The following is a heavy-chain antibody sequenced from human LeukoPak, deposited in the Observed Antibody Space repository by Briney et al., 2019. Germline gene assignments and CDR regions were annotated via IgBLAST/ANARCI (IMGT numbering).Heavy chain of an antibody. CDR3: ARVIAAADSPNWFDP. V-gene: IGHV4-4*07. Sequence: SETLSLTCTVSGGSINSYWSWIRQPAGKGLEWIGRISGSGTITYNPALQSRLSISIDTSKNQFSLKLSSVTAADTAVYYCARVIAAADSPNWFDPWGQGTLVTVSS. CDR2: ISGSGTI. J-gene: IGHJ5*02. D-gene: IGHD6-13*01. CDR1: GGSINSY.